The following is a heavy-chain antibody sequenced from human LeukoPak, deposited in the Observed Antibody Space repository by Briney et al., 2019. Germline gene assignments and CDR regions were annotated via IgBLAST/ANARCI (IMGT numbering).Heavy chain of an antibody. CDR1: GFTVSSNY. CDR2: IYSGGST. J-gene: IGHJ5*02. D-gene: IGHD6-13*01. CDR3: VILQYSSSRGNWFDP. Sequence: GGSLRLSCAASGFTVSSNYMSWVRQAPGKGLEWVSVIYSGGSTYYADSVKGRFTISRDNSKNTLYLQMNSLRAEDTAVYYCVILQYSSSRGNWFDPWGQGTLVTVSS. V-gene: IGHV3-66*01.